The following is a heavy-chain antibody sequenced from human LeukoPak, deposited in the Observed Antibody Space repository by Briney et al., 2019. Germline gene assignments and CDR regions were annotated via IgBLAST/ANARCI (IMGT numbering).Heavy chain of an antibody. V-gene: IGHV1-46*03. CDR3: AGASGSYGEGFDY. J-gene: IGHJ4*02. Sequence: ASVKVSCKASGYTFTSYYMHWVRQAPGQGLERMGIINPSGGSTSYAQKFQGRVTMTRDTSTSTVYMELSSLRSEDTAVYYCAGASGSYGEGFDYWGQGTLVTVSS. D-gene: IGHD1-26*01. CDR1: GYTFTSYY. CDR2: INPSGGST.